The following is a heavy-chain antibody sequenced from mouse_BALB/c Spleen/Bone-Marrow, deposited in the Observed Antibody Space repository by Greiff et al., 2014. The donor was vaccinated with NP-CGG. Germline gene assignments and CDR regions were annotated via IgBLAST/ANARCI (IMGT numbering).Heavy chain of an antibody. Sequence: EVQLQQSGPELVKPGASVKISCKASGYSFTGYFMNWVMRSHGKSLEWIGRINPYNGDTFYNQKFKGKATLTVDKSSSTAHMELRSQASEDAAVYYCARGGLLRAMDYWGQGTSVTVSS. V-gene: IGHV1-20*02. D-gene: IGHD2-3*01. CDR2: INPYNGDT. CDR3: ARGGLLRAMDY. CDR1: GYSFTGYF. J-gene: IGHJ4*01.